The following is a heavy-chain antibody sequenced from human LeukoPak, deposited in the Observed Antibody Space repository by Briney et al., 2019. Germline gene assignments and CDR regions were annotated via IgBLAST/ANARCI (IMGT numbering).Heavy chain of an antibody. CDR2: IIPIFGTA. Sequence: SVKVSCKASGGTFSNYAISWVRQAPGQGLEWMGGIIPIFGTANYAQKFQGRVTITADESTSTAYMELSSLRSEDTAVYYCAKTRTDCSGGNCYSPFGYWGQGTLVTVSS. D-gene: IGHD2-15*01. CDR1: GGTFSNYA. CDR3: AKTRTDCSGGNCYSPFGY. V-gene: IGHV1-69*01. J-gene: IGHJ4*02.